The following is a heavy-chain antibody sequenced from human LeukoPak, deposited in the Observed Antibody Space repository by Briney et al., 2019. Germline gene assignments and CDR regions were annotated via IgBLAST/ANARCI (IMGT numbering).Heavy chain of an antibody. CDR3: ARALSTSIAVASLNAFDI. CDR2: INAGNGNT. J-gene: IGHJ3*02. CDR1: GYTFTSYA. D-gene: IGHD6-19*01. V-gene: IGHV1-3*03. Sequence: GASVKVSCKASGYTFTSYALHWVRQAPGQRLEWMGWINAGNGNTKYSQEFQGRVTITRDTSVSTDYMELSSLRSEDMAVYYCARALSTSIAVASLNAFDIWGQGTMVTVSS.